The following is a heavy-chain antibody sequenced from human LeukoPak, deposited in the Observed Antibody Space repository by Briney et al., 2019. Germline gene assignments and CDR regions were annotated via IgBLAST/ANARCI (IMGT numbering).Heavy chain of an antibody. Sequence: SVKVSCKASGGTFSSYAISWVRQAPGQGLEWMGRIIPIFGTANYAQKFQGRVTITTDESTSTAYMELSSLRSEDTAVYYCAKDDIAVNNPAVGSIWGQGTMVTVSS. CDR1: GGTFSSYA. CDR2: IIPIFGTA. V-gene: IGHV1-69*05. D-gene: IGHD4-23*01. CDR3: AKDDIAVNNPAVGSI. J-gene: IGHJ3*02.